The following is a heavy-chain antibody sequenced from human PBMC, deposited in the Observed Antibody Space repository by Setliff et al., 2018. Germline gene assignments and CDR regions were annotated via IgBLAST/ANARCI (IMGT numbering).Heavy chain of an antibody. CDR3: ARGSAKMVALPTANYFDP. CDR2: ISGYDDNT. V-gene: IGHV1-18*01. J-gene: IGHJ5*02. D-gene: IGHD2-2*01. Sequence: ASVKVSCKAFGYSFTNYGLNWVRQAPGQGLEWMGWISGYDDNTNYAQHLQGRVTMTTDTSTSTAYMELRSLTSADTAVYYCARGSAKMVALPTANYFDPWGQGTPGTVSS. CDR1: GYSFTNYG.